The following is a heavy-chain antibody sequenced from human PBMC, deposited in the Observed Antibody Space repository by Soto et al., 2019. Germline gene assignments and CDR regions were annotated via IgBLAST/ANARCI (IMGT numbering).Heavy chain of an antibody. CDR1: GFSLSTSGVG. CDR2: IYWDDDK. J-gene: IGHJ4*02. CDR3: GHIDYGDAEYYCDY. Sequence: QITLNESGPTLVKPTQTLTLTCTFSGFSLSTSGVGVGWIRQPPGKALEWLALIYWDDDKRYSPSLKSRLTITKDPSKSQVVLTMTNMDPIDTATDYCGHIDYGDAEYYCDYWGQGTLVTVSS. V-gene: IGHV2-5*02. D-gene: IGHD4-17*01.